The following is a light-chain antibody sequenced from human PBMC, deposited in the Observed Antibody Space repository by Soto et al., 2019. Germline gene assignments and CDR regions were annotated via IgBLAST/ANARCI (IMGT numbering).Light chain of an antibody. Sequence: DIQMTQSPSTLSASVGDRVTITCRASQDISTWLAWYQQRPGKAPHLLIYDASRLQSGVPSRFSGSGSGTEFTLTVSSLQPDDFAVYYCQQRSNWHPLTFGGGTKVEIK. V-gene: IGKV1-5*01. CDR1: QDISTW. J-gene: IGKJ4*01. CDR3: QQRSNWHPLT. CDR2: DAS.